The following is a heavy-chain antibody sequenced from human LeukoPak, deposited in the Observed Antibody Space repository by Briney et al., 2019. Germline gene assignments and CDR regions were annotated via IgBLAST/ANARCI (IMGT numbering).Heavy chain of an antibody. CDR1: GGSISSHY. V-gene: IGHV4-59*11. Sequence: SETLSLTCTVPGGSISSHYWSWIRQPPGKGLEWIGYIYYSGSTNYNPSLKSRVTISVDTSKKQISLKLSSVTAADTAVYYCARVGPYDSSGYYDRFFDYWGQGTLVTVSS. J-gene: IGHJ4*02. CDR2: IYYSGST. D-gene: IGHD3-22*01. CDR3: ARVGPYDSSGYYDRFFDY.